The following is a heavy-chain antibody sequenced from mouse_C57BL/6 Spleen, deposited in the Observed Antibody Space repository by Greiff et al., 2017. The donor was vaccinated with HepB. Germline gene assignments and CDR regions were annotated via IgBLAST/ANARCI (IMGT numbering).Heavy chain of an antibody. CDR3: ARYDGYFDY. CDR2: ISYDGSN. D-gene: IGHD2-3*01. J-gene: IGHJ2*01. V-gene: IGHV3-6*01. CDR1: GYSITSGYY. Sequence: VQLKESGPGLVKPSQSLSLTCSVPGYSITSGYYWNWIRQFPGNKLEWMGYISYDGSNNYNPSLKNRISITRDTSKNQFFLKLNSVTTEDTATYYCARYDGYFDYWGQGTTLTVSS.